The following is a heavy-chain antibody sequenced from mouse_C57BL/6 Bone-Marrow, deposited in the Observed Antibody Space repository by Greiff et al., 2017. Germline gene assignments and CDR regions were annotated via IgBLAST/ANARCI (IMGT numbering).Heavy chain of an antibody. D-gene: IGHD2-3*01. CDR1: GYAFSSSW. J-gene: IGHJ2*01. Sequence: VKLMESGPELVKPGASVKISCKASGYAFSSSWMNWVKQRPGKGLEWIGRIYPGDGDTNYNGKFKGKDTLTADKSSSTAYMQLSSLTSEDSAVYFCATYDGYFDFDYWGQGTTLTVSS. CDR3: ATYDGYFDFDY. V-gene: IGHV1-82*01. CDR2: IYPGDGDT.